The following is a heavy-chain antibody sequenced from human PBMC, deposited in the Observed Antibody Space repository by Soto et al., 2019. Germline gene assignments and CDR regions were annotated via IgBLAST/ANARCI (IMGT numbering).Heavy chain of an antibody. J-gene: IGHJ4*02. Sequence: EVQLEESGGDLVKPGGSLRLSCAASGFTLSNLAMSWVRQAPGKGMAWVSVVSVAGITTKYAAAVKGRFTVSRDNSKNPLSLQIGRLIAEDTGIYYCAKGRLRGLDNGNFDSWGQGTLVTVYS. CDR1: GFTLSNLA. D-gene: IGHD1-20*01. CDR3: AKGRLRGLDNGNFDS. CDR2: VSVAGITT. V-gene: IGHV3-23*04.